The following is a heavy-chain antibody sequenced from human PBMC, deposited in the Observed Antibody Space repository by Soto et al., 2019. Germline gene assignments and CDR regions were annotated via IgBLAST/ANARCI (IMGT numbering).Heavy chain of an antibody. J-gene: IGHJ4*02. D-gene: IGHD6-25*01. CDR3: ARARCEQRYYFDY. V-gene: IGHV3-33*01. CDR2: IWYDGSNK. CDR1: GFTFSSYG. Sequence: QVQLVESGGGVVQPGRSLRLSCAASGFTFSSYGMHWVRQAPGKGLEWVAVIWYDGSNKYYADSVKGRFTISRDNSKNTLYLQRNSLRDEDTAVYYCARARCEQRYYFDYWGQGTLVTVSS.